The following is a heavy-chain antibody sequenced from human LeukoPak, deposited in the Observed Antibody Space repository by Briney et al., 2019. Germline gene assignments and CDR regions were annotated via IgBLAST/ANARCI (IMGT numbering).Heavy chain of an antibody. CDR2: MNPNSGNT. D-gene: IGHD5-18*01. Sequence: GASVKVSCKASGYTFTSYYMHWVRQAPGQGLEWMGWMNPNSGNTCYAQKFQGRVTMTRNTSISTAYMELSSLRPEDTAVYYCAIIVRGYSYGYKGWFDPWGQGTLVTVSS. J-gene: IGHJ5*02. CDR1: GYTFTSYY. V-gene: IGHV1-8*02. CDR3: AIIVRGYSYGYKGWFDP.